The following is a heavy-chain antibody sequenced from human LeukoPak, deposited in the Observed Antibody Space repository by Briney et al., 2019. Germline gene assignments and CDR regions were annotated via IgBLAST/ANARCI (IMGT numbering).Heavy chain of an antibody. D-gene: IGHD3-10*01. CDR2: IYSGGST. CDR3: AGNLWFGESNWFDP. CDR1: GFTVSSNY. Sequence: AGGSLRLSCAASGFTVSSNYMSWVRQAPGKGLEWVSVIYSGGSTYYADSVKGRFTISRDNSKNTLYLQMNSLRAEDTAVYYCAGNLWFGESNWFDPWGQGTLVTVSS. V-gene: IGHV3-66*01. J-gene: IGHJ5*02.